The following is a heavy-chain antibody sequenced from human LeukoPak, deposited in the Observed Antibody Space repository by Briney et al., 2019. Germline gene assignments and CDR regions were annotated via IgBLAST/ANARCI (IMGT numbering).Heavy chain of an antibody. V-gene: IGHV1-24*01. Sequence: ASVKVSCKVSGYTLTDLSMHWVRQAPGKGLEWMGGFDPEDGETIYAQKFQGRVTMTEDTSTDTAYMELSSLRSEDTAVYYCATHYSSSPPYFDYWGQGTLVTVSS. CDR3: ATHYSSSPPYFDY. J-gene: IGHJ4*02. CDR2: FDPEDGET. CDR1: GYTLTDLS. D-gene: IGHD6-6*01.